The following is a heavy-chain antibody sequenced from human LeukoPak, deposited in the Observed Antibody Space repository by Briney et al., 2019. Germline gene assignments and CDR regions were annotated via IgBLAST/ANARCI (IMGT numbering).Heavy chain of an antibody. CDR1: GGSFSGYY. J-gene: IGHJ6*03. CDR3: ARVAAAWYSHYYYYMDV. CDR2: INHSGST. Sequence: SETLSLTCAVYGGSFSGYYWSWIRQPPGKGLEWIGEINHSGSTNYNPSLKSRVTISVDTSKNQFSLKLSSVTAADTAVYYCARVAAAWYSHYYYYMDVWGKGTTVTVSS. D-gene: IGHD6-13*01. V-gene: IGHV4-34*01.